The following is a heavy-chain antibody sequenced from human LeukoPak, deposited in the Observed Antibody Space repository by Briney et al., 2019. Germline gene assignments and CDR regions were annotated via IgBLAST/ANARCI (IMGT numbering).Heavy chain of an antibody. J-gene: IGHJ4*02. Sequence: SQTLSLTCTVSGGSISSGDYYWSWIRQPPGKGLEWIGYIYYSGSTYYNPSLKSRVTISVDTSKNQFSLKLSSATAADTAVYYCARRYGSGSSLDYWGQGTLVTVSS. V-gene: IGHV4-30-4*01. CDR1: GGSISSGDYY. CDR3: ARRYGSGSSLDY. CDR2: IYYSGST. D-gene: IGHD3-10*01.